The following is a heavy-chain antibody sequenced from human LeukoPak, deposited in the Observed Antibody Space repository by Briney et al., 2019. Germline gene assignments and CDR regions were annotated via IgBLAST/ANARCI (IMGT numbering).Heavy chain of an antibody. Sequence: ASVKVSCKASGFTFTAYHIHWVRQAPGQGLEWMGYINPHSGGTSSPQKFQGRVTMTTDTSISAAYMELSSLISDDTAMYYCVREGNELLSKNFDYWGQGTLVTVSS. V-gene: IGHV1-2*02. CDR1: GFTFTAYH. CDR2: INPHSGGT. D-gene: IGHD2-21*02. CDR3: VREGNELLSKNFDY. J-gene: IGHJ4*02.